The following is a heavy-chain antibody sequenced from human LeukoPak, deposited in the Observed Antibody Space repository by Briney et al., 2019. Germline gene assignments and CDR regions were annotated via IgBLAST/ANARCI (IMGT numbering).Heavy chain of an antibody. CDR3: ARGDVEMATIDAFDI. V-gene: IGHV1-69*04. J-gene: IGHJ3*02. Sequence: GSSVKVSCKASGGTFSSYAISWVRQAPGHGLEWMGRIIPILGIANYAQKFQGRVTITADKSTSTAYMELSSLRSEDTAVYYCARGDVEMATIDAFDIWGQGTMVTVSS. CDR2: IIPILGIA. D-gene: IGHD5-24*01. CDR1: GGTFSSYA.